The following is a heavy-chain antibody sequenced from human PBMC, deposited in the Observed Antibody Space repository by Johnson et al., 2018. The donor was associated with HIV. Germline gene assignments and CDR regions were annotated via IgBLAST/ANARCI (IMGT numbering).Heavy chain of an antibody. D-gene: IGHD3-16*01. CDR1: GFTFSIYA. J-gene: IGHJ3*02. Sequence: VQLVESGGGLVQPGGSLRLSCAASGFTFSIYAMHWVRQAPGKGLEWVSDISSSGSTIYYADSVKGRFTNSRDNAKNSLYLQMNSLRAGDTAVYYCARGQQDMGAGAFDIWGQGTMVTVSS. V-gene: IGHV3-48*04. CDR3: ARGQQDMGAGAFDI. CDR2: ISSSGSTI.